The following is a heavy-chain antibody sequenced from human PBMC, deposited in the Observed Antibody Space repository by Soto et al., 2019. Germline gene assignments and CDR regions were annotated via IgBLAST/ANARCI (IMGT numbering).Heavy chain of an antibody. CDR1: GGTFNNYV. CDR2: IIPIFGTP. Sequence: QVQLVQSGAEVKKPGSSVKVSCRASGGTFNNYVINWVRQAPGQGLEWMAGIIPIFGTPNYAQKFQRRVTITADKSTSTAYMELNSLRSEDTAVYYCAGRCDGTNCLAHFDYWGQGTLVTLSS. D-gene: IGHD2-2*01. J-gene: IGHJ4*02. CDR3: AGRCDGTNCLAHFDY. V-gene: IGHV1-69*06.